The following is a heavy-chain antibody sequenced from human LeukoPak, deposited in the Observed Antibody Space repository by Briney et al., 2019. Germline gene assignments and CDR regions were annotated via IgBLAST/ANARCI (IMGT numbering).Heavy chain of an antibody. V-gene: IGHV3-48*01. CDR2: ISSSSSTI. D-gene: IGHD4-17*01. Sequence: PGGSLRLSCAASGFTFSSYSMNWVRQAPGKGLEWVSYISSSSSTIYYADSVKGRFTISRDNAKNSLYLQMNSLRAEDTAVYHCARALIGDYDKLDYWGQGTLVTVSS. CDR3: ARALIGDYDKLDY. J-gene: IGHJ4*02. CDR1: GFTFSSYS.